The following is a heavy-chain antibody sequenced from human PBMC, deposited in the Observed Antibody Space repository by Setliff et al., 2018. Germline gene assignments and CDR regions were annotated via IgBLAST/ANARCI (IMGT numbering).Heavy chain of an antibody. D-gene: IGHD3-10*01. J-gene: IGHJ4*02. Sequence: SVKVSCKASGGTFNTYGLSWVRQAPGQGLEWMGGIIPIIGEPNYAQKFQGRVTITADESTSTAYMELRSLKSEDTAVYYCAREALQRAGLYFFDIWSQGMLVTAPQ. V-gene: IGHV1-69*13. CDR3: AREALQRAGLYFFDI. CDR1: GGTFNTYG. CDR2: IIPIIGEP.